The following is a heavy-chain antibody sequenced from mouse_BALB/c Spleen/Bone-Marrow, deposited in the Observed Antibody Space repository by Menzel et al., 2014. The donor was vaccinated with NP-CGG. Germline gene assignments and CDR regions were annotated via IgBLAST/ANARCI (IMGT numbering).Heavy chain of an antibody. CDR2: INSNGGST. V-gene: IGHV5-6-3*01. CDR3: ARIWAYYAMDY. J-gene: IGHJ4*01. D-gene: IGHD4-1*01. Sequence: EVQLVESGGGLVQPGGSLKLSCAASGFTFSSYGMSWVRQTPDKRLELVATINSNGGSTHYPDSVKGRFTISRDNAKNTLYLQMSSLKSEDTAMYYCARIWAYYAMDYWGQGTSVTVSS. CDR1: GFTFSSYG.